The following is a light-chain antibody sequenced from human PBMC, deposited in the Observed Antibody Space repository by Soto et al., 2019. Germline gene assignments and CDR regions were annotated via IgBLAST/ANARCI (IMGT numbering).Light chain of an antibody. V-gene: IGKV3-15*01. CDR1: QSVSSN. CDR3: QQYNNCPL. Sequence: EIVMTQSPATLSVSPGERATLSCRASQSVSSNLAWYQQKPGQAPRLLIYGASTRATGIPARFSGSGSGTEFTLTSSSQHSDDVAVYYCQQYNNCPLFGGGTKVEIK. J-gene: IGKJ4*01. CDR2: GAS.